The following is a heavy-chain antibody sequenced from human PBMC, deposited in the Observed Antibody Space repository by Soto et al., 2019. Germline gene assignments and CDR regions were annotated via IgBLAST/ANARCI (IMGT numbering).Heavy chain of an antibody. V-gene: IGHV3-15*01. CDR3: TTFPNDYGDYVADY. J-gene: IGHJ4*02. D-gene: IGHD4-17*01. Sequence: PWGSLRLSCAASGFTFSNAWMSWVRQAPGKGLEWVGRIKSKTDGGTTDYAAPVKGRFTISRDDSKNTLYLQMNSLKTEDTAVYYCTTFPNDYGDYVADYWGQGTLVTVSS. CDR2: IKSKTDGGTT. CDR1: GFTFSNAW.